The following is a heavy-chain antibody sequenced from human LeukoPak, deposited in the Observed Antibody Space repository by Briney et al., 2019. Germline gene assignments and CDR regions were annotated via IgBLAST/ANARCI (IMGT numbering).Heavy chain of an antibody. J-gene: IGHJ6*02. Sequence: GESLKISCKGSGYSFTSYWIGWVRQMPGKGLEWMGIIYPGDSDTRYSPSFQGQVTISADKSISTAYLQWSSLKASDTAMYYCARVYCSSTSCSSRYYYYGMDVWGQGTTVTVSS. V-gene: IGHV5-51*01. CDR2: IYPGDSDT. CDR3: ARVYCSSTSCSSRYYYYGMDV. D-gene: IGHD2-2*01. CDR1: GYSFTSYW.